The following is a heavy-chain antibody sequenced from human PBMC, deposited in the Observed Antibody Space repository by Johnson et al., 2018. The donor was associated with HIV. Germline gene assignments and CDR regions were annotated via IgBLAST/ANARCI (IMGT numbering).Heavy chain of an antibody. J-gene: IGHJ3*02. D-gene: IGHD5-12*01. CDR2: ISYDGSNK. V-gene: IGHV3-30-3*02. Sequence: QVQLVESGGGLVQPGGSMRLACVASGGIFDLVSMHWVRQAPGQGLEWVAVISYDGSNKYYADSVKGRFTISRDNSKNTLYLQMNSLRAEDTAVYYCAKRYDLGFGAWDAFDIWGQGTMVTVSS. CDR3: AKRYDLGFGAWDAFDI. CDR1: GGIFDLVS.